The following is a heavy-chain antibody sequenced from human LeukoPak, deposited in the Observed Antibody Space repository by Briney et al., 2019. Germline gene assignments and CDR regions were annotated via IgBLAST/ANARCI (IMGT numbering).Heavy chain of an antibody. V-gene: IGHV1-18*01. Sequence: GASVTVSCKSSGYTFTSYGISWVRQAPGQGLEWMGWISAYNGNTNYAQKLQGRVTITTDTSTSTAYMELRSLRSDDTAFYYCARDYSSGWYAFDYWGQGTLVTVSS. D-gene: IGHD6-19*01. CDR1: GYTFTSYG. J-gene: IGHJ4*02. CDR2: ISAYNGNT. CDR3: ARDYSSGWYAFDY.